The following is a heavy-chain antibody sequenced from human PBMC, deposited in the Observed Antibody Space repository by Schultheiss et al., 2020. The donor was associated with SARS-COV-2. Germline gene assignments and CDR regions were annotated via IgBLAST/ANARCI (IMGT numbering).Heavy chain of an antibody. Sequence: GGSLRLSCAASAFTFSSYDMHWVRQATGKGLEWVSAISGSGGSTYYADSVKGRFTISRDNSKNTLYLQMNSLRAEDTAVYYCAKAQTVAGPDYYYYYGMDVWGQGTTVTVSS. CDR2: ISGSGGST. V-gene: IGHV3-23*01. CDR3: AKAQTVAGPDYYYYYGMDV. J-gene: IGHJ6*02. D-gene: IGHD6-19*01. CDR1: AFTFSSYD.